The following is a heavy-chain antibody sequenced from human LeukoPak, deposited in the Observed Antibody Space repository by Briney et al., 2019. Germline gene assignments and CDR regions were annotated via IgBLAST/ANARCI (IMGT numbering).Heavy chain of an antibody. D-gene: IGHD4-11*01. CDR1: GYSFTSYW. CDR2: MNPNSGNT. J-gene: IGHJ5*02. V-gene: IGHV1-8*03. CDR3: ARGRMTTVTTFWFDP. Sequence: GESLKISCKGSGYSFTSYWIGWVRQATGQGLEWMGWMNPNSGNTGYAQKFQGRVTITRNTSISTAYMELSSLRSEDTAVYYCARGRMTTVTTFWFDPWGQGTLVTVSS.